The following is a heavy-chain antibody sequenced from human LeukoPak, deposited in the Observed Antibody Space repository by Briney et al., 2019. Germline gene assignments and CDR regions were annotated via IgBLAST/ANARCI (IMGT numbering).Heavy chain of an antibody. CDR2: IRDDGSNE. Sequence: GSLRLSCAASGFTFSTYGMYWVRHAPGKGLEWVAFIRDDGSNEYYADSVKGRFTISRDNSKHTLYLQMNSLRPEDTAVYYCAKDRDGYYYYYMDVWGKGTTVTISS. D-gene: IGHD5-24*01. J-gene: IGHJ6*03. CDR3: AKDRDGYYYYYMDV. V-gene: IGHV3-30*02. CDR1: GFTFSTYG.